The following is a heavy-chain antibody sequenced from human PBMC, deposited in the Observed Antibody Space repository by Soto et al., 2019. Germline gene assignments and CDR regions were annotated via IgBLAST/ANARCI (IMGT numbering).Heavy chain of an antibody. CDR2: IIPMFPTT. CDR1: GDTFGRNA. V-gene: IGHV1-69*06. Sequence: QVHLVQSGPEVKRPGSSVKVSCKASGDTFGRNAIHCVRQAPGQGLEWMGGIIPMFPTTNYAQKFKGRLTFSADKSTGTAYMEMTSLRSEDTAVYYCTKDGDSAYYGYWGQGTLVTVS. J-gene: IGHJ4*02. CDR3: TKDGDSAYYGY. D-gene: IGHD2-21*01.